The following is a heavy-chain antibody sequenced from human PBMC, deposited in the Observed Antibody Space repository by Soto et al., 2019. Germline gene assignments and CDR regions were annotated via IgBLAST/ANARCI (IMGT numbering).Heavy chain of an antibody. V-gene: IGHV1-69*02. D-gene: IGHD1-26*01. CDR1: GGTYSPYT. CDR2: TIPFLGVT. J-gene: IGHJ4*02. CDR3: TRVWESAVSIESVGGL. Sequence: QVQLVQSGAEVKKPGSSVKVSCKSSGGTYSPYTINWVRQAPGQGREWMGRTIPFLGVTNYALKFQARVTITADTATKTAYMELIGLTLEDTAVYYCTRVWESAVSIESVGGLWGRGTLVTGSS.